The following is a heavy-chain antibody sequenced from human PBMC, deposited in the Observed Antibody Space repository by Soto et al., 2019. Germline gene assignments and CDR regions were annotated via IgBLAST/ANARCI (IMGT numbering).Heavy chain of an antibody. CDR2: VYYSGST. CDR1: GGSISSSPYY. V-gene: IGHV4-39*01. CDR3: ARHMSTHMAARPNSADY. D-gene: IGHD6-6*01. Sequence: NPSETRYLTGTVSGGSISSSPYYWGCIRQSPGKGLEWIGNVYYSGSTYYSPSLKSRVTIPVDTSKNQFSLKLRSVTAADTAIYYCARHMSTHMAARPNSADYWGQGTLVTVSS. J-gene: IGHJ4*02.